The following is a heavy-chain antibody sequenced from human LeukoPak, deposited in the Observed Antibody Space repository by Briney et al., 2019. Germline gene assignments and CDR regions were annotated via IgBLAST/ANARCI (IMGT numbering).Heavy chain of an antibody. V-gene: IGHV3-30*18. CDR3: AKQGGEI. CDR1: GFTFSSYG. J-gene: IGHJ3*02. CDR2: ISYDGSNK. Sequence: GGSLRLSCAASGFTFSSYGMHWFRQAPGKGLEWVAVISYDGSNKYYADSVKGRFTISRDNSKNTLYLQMNSLRAEDTAVYYCAKQGGEIWGQGTMVTVSS. D-gene: IGHD6-25*01.